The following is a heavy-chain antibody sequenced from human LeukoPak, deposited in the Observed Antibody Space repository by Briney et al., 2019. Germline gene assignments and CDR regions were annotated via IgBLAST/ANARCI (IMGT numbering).Heavy chain of an antibody. CDR2: IYSSSSTI. D-gene: IGHD1-14*01. CDR1: GFTFSRYS. CDR3: ARNRNRYYYHMDV. J-gene: IGHJ6*03. Sequence: GGSLRLSCAASGFTFSRYSMNWVRQAPGEGLEWVSYIYSSSSTISYADSVKGRFTISRDNAKHSLYLQMNSLRTEDTAVYYGARNRNRYYYHMDVWGKGTTVTVSS. V-gene: IGHV3-48*04.